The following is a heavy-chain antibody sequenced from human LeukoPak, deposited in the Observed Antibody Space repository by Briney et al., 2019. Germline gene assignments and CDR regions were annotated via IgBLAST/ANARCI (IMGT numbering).Heavy chain of an antibody. CDR3: ARDDYDSSGLFG. D-gene: IGHD3-22*01. V-gene: IGHV3-7*01. CDR1: GFTFSTYW. Sequence: GGSLRLSCAASGFTFSTYWMTWARQAPGKGLEWVANIKEDGSETYYMDSAKGRFTISRDNAKNSLYLQMNSLRDEDTAVYYCARDDYDSSGLFGWGQGTLVTVSS. CDR2: IKEDGSET. J-gene: IGHJ4*02.